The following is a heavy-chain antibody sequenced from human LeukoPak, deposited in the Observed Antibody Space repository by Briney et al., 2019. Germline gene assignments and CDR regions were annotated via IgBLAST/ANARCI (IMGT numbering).Heavy chain of an antibody. CDR2: IWYDGSNK. CDR1: GFTFSSYG. Sequence: PGGSLRLSCAASGFTFSSYGMHWVRQAPGKGLEWVAVIWYDGSNKYYADSVKGRFTISRDNSKNTLYLQMNSLRAEDTAVYYCARARGDGYNLEYWGQGTLVTVSS. V-gene: IGHV3-33*01. D-gene: IGHD5-24*01. CDR3: ARARGDGYNLEY. J-gene: IGHJ4*02.